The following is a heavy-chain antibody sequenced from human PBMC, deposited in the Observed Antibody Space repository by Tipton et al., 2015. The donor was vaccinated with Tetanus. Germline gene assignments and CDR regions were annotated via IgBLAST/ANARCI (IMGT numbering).Heavy chain of an antibody. Sequence: QLVQSGAEVKRPGSSVKVSCKASGGTYTTHGVTWVRQAPGQRLEWIGGIVPKFPTTKYAQKFEGRLTITADESATTAHMELRGRRTDGTAVYYCVQQLVGAVPKGYNWFDPWGQGTLVSVSS. CDR3: VQQLVGAVPKGYNWFDP. CDR1: GGTYTTHG. V-gene: IGHV1-69*01. CDR2: IVPKFPTT. D-gene: IGHD1-26*01. J-gene: IGHJ5*02.